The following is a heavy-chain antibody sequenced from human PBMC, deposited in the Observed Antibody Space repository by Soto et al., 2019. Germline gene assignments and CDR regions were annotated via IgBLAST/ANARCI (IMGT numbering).Heavy chain of an antibody. J-gene: IGHJ5*02. V-gene: IGHV4-39*01. CDR1: GASIINSNYY. CDR3: ARSNSGYYKWFDP. CDR2: IYYSGIT. D-gene: IGHD3-22*01. Sequence: SETLSLTCTVAGASIINSNYYWSWIRPPPGKGLEWIANIYYSGITYCNPSLKSRVAISVDTSKNQFSLKLSSVSAADTAIYYCARSNSGYYKWFDPWGQGTLVTVSS.